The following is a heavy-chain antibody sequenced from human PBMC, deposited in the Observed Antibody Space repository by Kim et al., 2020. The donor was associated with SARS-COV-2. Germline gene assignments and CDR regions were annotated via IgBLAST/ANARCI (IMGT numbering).Heavy chain of an antibody. D-gene: IGHD1-26*01. V-gene: IGHV4-59*01. CDR2: GRT. J-gene: IGHJ4*02. CDR3: ARRWELIDY. Sequence: GRTNYNPALKNRVTISVATSKNRFSLKLSSVTAADTAVYYCARRWELIDYWGQGTLVTVSS.